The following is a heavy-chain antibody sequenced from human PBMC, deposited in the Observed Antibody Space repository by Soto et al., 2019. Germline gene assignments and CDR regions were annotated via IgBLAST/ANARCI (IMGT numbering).Heavy chain of an antibody. CDR3: ARAQITMHQLAGNWFDP. J-gene: IGHJ5*02. Sequence: ASVKVSCKASGYTFTGYYMHWVRQAPGQGLEWMGWINPNSGGTNYAQKFQGWVTMTRDTSISTAYMELSRLRSDDTAVYYCARAQITMHQLAGNWFDPWGQGTLVTVSS. CDR1: GYTFTGYY. D-gene: IGHD3-3*01. V-gene: IGHV1-2*04. CDR2: INPNSGGT.